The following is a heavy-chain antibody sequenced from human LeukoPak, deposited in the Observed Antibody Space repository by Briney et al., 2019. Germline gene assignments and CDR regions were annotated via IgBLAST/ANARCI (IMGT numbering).Heavy chain of an antibody. Sequence: ASLKVSCKASGYTFTGYHILWVRQAPGQGLEWMGRFDPNSGGTNYAQKFQDRVTMTRATSINTAYMELSRLRSDDTAVYYCAREHYGDYVVDYWGQGTLVTVSS. J-gene: IGHJ4*02. V-gene: IGHV1-2*06. CDR1: GYTFTGYH. CDR2: FDPNSGGT. D-gene: IGHD4-17*01. CDR3: AREHYGDYVVDY.